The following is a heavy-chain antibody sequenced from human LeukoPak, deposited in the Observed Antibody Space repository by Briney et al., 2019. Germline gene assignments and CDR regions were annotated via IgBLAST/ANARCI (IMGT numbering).Heavy chain of an antibody. CDR1: GGSISSGGYY. Sequence: SETLSLTCTVSGGSISSGGYYWSWIRQPPGKGLEWIGYIYHSGSTYYNPSLKSRVTISVDRSKNQFSLKLSSVTAADTAVYYCARHPEYRKYYFDYWGQGTLVTVSS. CDR2: IYHSGST. D-gene: IGHD6-6*01. J-gene: IGHJ4*02. CDR3: ARHPEYRKYYFDY. V-gene: IGHV4-30-2*01.